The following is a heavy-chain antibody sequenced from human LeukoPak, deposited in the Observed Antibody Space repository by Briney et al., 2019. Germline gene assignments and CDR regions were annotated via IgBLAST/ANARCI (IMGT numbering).Heavy chain of an antibody. CDR3: ARDVHDSSGYYYYYYGMDV. D-gene: IGHD3-22*01. CDR2: IYHSGST. Sequence: SETLSLTCTVSGGSISSGGYYWSWIRQHPGKGLEWIGYIYHSGSTYYNPSLKSRVTVSVDTSKNQFSLKLSSVTAADTAVYYCARDVHDSSGYYYYYYGMDVWGQGTTVTVSS. J-gene: IGHJ6*02. V-gene: IGHV4-31*03. CDR1: GGSISSGGYY.